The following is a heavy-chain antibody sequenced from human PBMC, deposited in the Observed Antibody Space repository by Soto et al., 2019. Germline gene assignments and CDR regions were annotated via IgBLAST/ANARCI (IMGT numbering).Heavy chain of an antibody. CDR3: ARHNGPLYVGYYYDMDV. D-gene: IGHD3-16*01. V-gene: IGHV4-39*01. J-gene: IGHJ6*02. CDR2: IYYSGYA. CDR1: GCPISSSSYY. Sequence: SETLSLTYTFSGCPISSSSYYWGWIRHPPGKGLEWIGSIYYSGYAYYNPSLKGRVTISVDTSKNQFSLKLSSVTAADTAVYYCARHNGPLYVGYYYDMDVWGQGTTVT.